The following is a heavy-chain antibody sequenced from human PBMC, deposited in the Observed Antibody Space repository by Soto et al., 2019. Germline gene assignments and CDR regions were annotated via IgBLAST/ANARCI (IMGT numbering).Heavy chain of an antibody. CDR1: GFTFSSYA. CDR3: AKSNPRRYYYGMDV. V-gene: IGHV3-23*01. Sequence: GGSLRLSCEGSGFTFSSYALSWFRQAPLNVLEWGSAISGSGGSTCYSDSVKGRFTIARDNSKNTLYLQMNSLRAEDTAVYYCAKSNPRRYYYGMDVWGQGTTVTVSS. D-gene: IGHD4-4*01. J-gene: IGHJ6*02. CDR2: ISGSGGST.